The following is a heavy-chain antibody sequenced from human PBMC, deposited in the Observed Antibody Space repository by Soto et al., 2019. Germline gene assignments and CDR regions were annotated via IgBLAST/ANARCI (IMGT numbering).Heavy chain of an antibody. CDR2: IIPIFGIA. J-gene: IGHJ6*02. Sequence: QVQLVQSGAEVKKPGSSVKVSCKASGGTFSRYSITWVRQAPGHGLEWIGRIIPIFGIASYAQKFQGRVTITADDSTSTPYMELSSLRSDDTAVYYCAREDRDRETGLVPAAIDGMDVWGQGTTVTVSS. D-gene: IGHD2-2*01. CDR3: AREDRDRETGLVPAAIDGMDV. CDR1: GGTFSRYS. V-gene: IGHV1-69*08.